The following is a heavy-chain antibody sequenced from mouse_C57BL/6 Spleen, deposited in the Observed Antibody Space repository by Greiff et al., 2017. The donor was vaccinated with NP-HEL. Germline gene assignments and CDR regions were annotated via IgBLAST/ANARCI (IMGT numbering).Heavy chain of an antibody. Sequence: EVKLVESEGGLVQPGSSMKLSCTASGFTFSDYYMAWVRQVPEKGLEWVANINYDGSSTYYLDSLKSRFIISRDNAKNILYLQMSSLKSEDTATYYCARDGGYLWYFDVWGTGTTVTVSS. V-gene: IGHV5-16*01. CDR2: INYDGSST. J-gene: IGHJ1*03. CDR3: ARDGGYLWYFDV. CDR1: GFTFSDYY.